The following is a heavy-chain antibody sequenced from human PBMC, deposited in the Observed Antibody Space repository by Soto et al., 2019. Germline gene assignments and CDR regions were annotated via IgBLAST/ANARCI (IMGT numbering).Heavy chain of an antibody. J-gene: IGHJ4*02. Sequence: GGSLRLSCAASGFTVSSNYMTWVRQAPGKGLEWVSVIYSGVRTYYADSVKGRFTISRDNSKNTLYLQMNSLRAEDTAVYYCARGRPRGYSYGSYYFDYWGQGTLVTVSS. V-gene: IGHV3-53*01. CDR2: IYSGVRT. D-gene: IGHD5-18*01. CDR3: ARGRPRGYSYGSYYFDY. CDR1: GFTVSSNY.